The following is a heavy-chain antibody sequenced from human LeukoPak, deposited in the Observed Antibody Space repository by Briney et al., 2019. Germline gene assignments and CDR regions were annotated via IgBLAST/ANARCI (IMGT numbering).Heavy chain of an antibody. CDR2: IIPIFGTA. J-gene: IGHJ6*02. CDR1: GGTFNSYA. V-gene: IGHV1-69*13. Sequence: SVKVSCKASGGTFNSYAISWVRQAPGQGLEWMGGIIPIFGTANYAQKFQGRVTITADESTSTAYMELSSLRSEDAAVYYCAGPNYDYYYYGMDVWGQGTTVTVSS. CDR3: AGPNYDYYYYGMDV. D-gene: IGHD1-7*01.